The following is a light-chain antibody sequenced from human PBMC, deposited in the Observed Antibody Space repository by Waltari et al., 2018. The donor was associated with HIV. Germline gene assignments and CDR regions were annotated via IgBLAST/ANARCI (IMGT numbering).Light chain of an antibody. J-gene: IGLJ2*01. Sequence: QSALTQPASVSGSPGQSITFSCTGTSSDVGGYNYVSWYQQHPGKAPKPMIYDVSKRPSGVSNRFSGSKSGNTASLTISGLQAEDEADYYCSSYTSSSTDVVFGGGTKLTVL. V-gene: IGLV2-14*01. CDR1: SSDVGGYNY. CDR2: DVS. CDR3: SSYTSSSTDVV.